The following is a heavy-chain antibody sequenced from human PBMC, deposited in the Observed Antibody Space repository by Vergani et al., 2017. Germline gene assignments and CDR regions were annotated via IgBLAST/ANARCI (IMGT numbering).Heavy chain of an antibody. J-gene: IGHJ3*02. D-gene: IGHD2-15*01. CDR2: IYYSGST. CDR1: GGSISSGGYY. V-gene: IGHV4-31*03. CDR3: ARGAVSLASNAFDI. Sequence: QVQLQESGPGLVKPSQTLSLTCTVSGGSISSGGYYCSWIRQHPGKGLEWIGYIYYSGSTYYNPSLKSRVTISVDTSKNQFSLNLSSVTAADTAVYYCARGAVSLASNAFDIWGQGTMVTVSS.